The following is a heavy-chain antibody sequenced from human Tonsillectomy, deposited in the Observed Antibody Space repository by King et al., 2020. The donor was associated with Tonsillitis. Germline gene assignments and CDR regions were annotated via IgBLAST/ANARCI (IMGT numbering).Heavy chain of an antibody. CDR2: MNPASGNA. V-gene: IGHV1-8*02. CDR3: ARTAGTDY. D-gene: IGHD6-19*01. J-gene: IGHJ4*02. CDR1: GYTFTNYD. Sequence: VQLVESGAEVKKPGASVKVSCKASGYTFTNYDINWVRQATGQGLEWMGWMNPASGNAGYAQKFHDRVTMTRNTSISTAYMELNSLRSEDTAVYYCARTAGTDYWDQGTLVTVSS.